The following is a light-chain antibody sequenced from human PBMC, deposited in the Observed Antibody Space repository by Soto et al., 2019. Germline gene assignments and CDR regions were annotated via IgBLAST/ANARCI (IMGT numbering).Light chain of an antibody. J-gene: IGKJ1*01. V-gene: IGKV1-9*01. CDR2: DAS. CDR1: QGISSY. CDR3: QQYNNFRWT. Sequence: DIQLTQSPSFLSASVGDSVTITCRASQGISSYLAWYQQKPGKAPTLLIYDASTLESGVPLRFSGSGSGTEFTLTISSLQPEDVATYYCQQYNNFRWTFGQGTKVDIK.